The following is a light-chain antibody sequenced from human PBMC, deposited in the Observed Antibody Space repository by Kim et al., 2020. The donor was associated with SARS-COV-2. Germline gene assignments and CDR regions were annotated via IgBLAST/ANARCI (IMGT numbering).Light chain of an antibody. J-gene: IGLJ2*01. CDR1: SLRSYY. CDR2: GKN. V-gene: IGLV3-19*01. Sequence: SSELTQDPAVSVALGQTVRITCQGDSLRSYYATWYQQKPGQAPILVIYGKNNRPSGIPDRFSGSSSGNTASLTITGTQAGDEADYYRNSRDSNDNVVFG. CDR3: NSRDSNDNVV.